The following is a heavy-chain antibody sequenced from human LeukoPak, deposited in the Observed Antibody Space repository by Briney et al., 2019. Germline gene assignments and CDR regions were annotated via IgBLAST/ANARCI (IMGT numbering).Heavy chain of an antibody. CDR1: GGTFFSYA. CDR3: ARESGSYSFNWFDP. J-gene: IGHJ5*02. V-gene: IGHV1-69*13. D-gene: IGHD1-26*01. CDR2: IIPIFGTA. Sequence: ASVKVSCKASGGTFFSYAISWVRRAPGQGLEWMGGIIPIFGTANYAQKFQGRVTITADESTSTAYMELSSLRSEDTAVYYCARESGSYSFNWFDPWGQGTLVTVSS.